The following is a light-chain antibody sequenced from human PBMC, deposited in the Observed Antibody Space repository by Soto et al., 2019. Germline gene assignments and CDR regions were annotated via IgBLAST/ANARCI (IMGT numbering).Light chain of an antibody. CDR3: QQTYSTIT. V-gene: IGKV1-39*01. CDR2: TAF. J-gene: IGKJ5*01. CDR1: QSISSY. Sequence: DIQMTQSPYSLSASVGDRVTITCRASQSISSYLNWYQQKPGKAPKLLIYTAFSLQSGVPSRFSGSGSGTDFTLTISSLQPEDFATYYCQQTYSTITFGQGTRLEIK.